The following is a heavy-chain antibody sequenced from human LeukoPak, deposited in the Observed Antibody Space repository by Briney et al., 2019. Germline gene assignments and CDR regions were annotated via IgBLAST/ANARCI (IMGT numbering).Heavy chain of an antibody. V-gene: IGHV4-59*11. Sequence: PSETLSLTCTVSGGSTSNHFWSWIRQPPGKGLEWIGNIYTGGTTNYNPSLKGGVTISIDTSKNQFSLRLSSVTAADTAVYYCARGRTFDNWGQGTLVTVSS. J-gene: IGHJ4*02. CDR2: IYTGGTT. CDR3: ARGRTFDN. CDR1: GGSTSNHF.